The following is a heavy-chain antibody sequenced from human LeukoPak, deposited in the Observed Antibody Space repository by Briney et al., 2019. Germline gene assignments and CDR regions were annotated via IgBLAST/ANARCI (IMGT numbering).Heavy chain of an antibody. V-gene: IGHV4-34*01. J-gene: IGHJ4*02. CDR3: ARRRYDYVWGSYRYQYFDY. CDR1: GGSFSGYY. D-gene: IGHD3-16*02. Sequence: PSETLSLTCAVYGGSFSGYYWSWIRQPPGKGLEWIGEINHRGSTNYNPSLKSRVTISVDTSKNQFSLKLSSVTAADTAVYYCARRRYDYVWGSYRYQYFDYWGQGTLVTVSS. CDR2: INHRGST.